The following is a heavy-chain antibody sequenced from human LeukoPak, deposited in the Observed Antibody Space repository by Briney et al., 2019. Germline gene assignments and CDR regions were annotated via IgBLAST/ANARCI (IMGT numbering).Heavy chain of an antibody. CDR1: GYTFTSYG. Sequence: ASVKVSCKASGYTFTSYGISWVRQAPGQGLEWMGWISAYNGNTNYAQKLQGRVTMTTDTSTSTAYMELRSLRSDDTAVYYCARDYAFGGVIAPGGFDYWGQGTLVTVSS. CDR3: ARDYAFGGVIAPGGFDY. CDR2: ISAYNGNT. V-gene: IGHV1-18*04. D-gene: IGHD3-16*02. J-gene: IGHJ4*02.